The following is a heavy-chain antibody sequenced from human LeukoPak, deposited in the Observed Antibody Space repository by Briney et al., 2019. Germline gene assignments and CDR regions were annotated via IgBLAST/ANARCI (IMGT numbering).Heavy chain of an antibody. CDR3: AVTIDCSSTSCYAGYYYMDV. CDR2: IYTSGST. Sequence: SQTLSLTCTVSGGSISSGSYYWSWIRQPAGKGLEWIGRIYTSGSTNYNPSLKSRVTISGDTSKNQFSLKLSSVTAADTAVYYCAVTIDCSSTSCYAGYYYMDVWGKGTTVTVSS. J-gene: IGHJ6*03. D-gene: IGHD2-2*01. V-gene: IGHV4-61*02. CDR1: GGSISSGSYY.